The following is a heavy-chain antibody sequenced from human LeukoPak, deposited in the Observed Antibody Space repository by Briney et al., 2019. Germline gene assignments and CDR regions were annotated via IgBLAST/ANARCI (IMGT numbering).Heavy chain of an antibody. J-gene: IGHJ4*02. CDR3: ARGETYGSGYPYFDS. V-gene: IGHV4-59*11. D-gene: IGHD5-18*01. CDR1: GGSIGSHY. Sequence: SETLSLTCTVSGGSIGSHYWSWIRQPPGKGLEWIGFIYYTESTNYNPSLNSRVTMSVDTSQNQFSLRLTSVTAADAAIYYCARGETYGSGYPYFDSWGQGTLVTVSS. CDR2: IYYTEST.